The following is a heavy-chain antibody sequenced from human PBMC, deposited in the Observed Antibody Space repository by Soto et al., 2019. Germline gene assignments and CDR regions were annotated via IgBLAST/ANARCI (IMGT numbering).Heavy chain of an antibody. Sequence: LRLSCAASGFTVSSNYMSWVRQAPGKGLEWVSVIYSGGSTYYADSVKGRFTISRDNSKNTLYLQMNSLRAEDTAVYYCARVDGYNYYADYWGQGTLVTVSS. CDR1: GFTVSSNY. D-gene: IGHD5-12*01. CDR2: IYSGGST. CDR3: ARVDGYNYYADY. V-gene: IGHV3-53*01. J-gene: IGHJ4*02.